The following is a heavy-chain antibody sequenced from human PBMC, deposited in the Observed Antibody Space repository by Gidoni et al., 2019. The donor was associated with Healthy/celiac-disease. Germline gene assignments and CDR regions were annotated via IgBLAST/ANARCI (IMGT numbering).Heavy chain of an antibody. CDR2: TYDRAKWYN. Sequence: QVQLQQSGPGLVKPSQTLSLTCALSGDSVSSNSADWNWIRQSPSRGLEWLGRTYDRAKWYNDYSVSVKSRITINPDTSKNQFCRQLNSVTPEDTAVYYGAREMGYSSGWPANWFDPWGQGTLVTVSS. D-gene: IGHD6-19*01. CDR1: GDSVSSNSAD. CDR3: AREMGYSSGWPANWFDP. V-gene: IGHV6-1*01. J-gene: IGHJ5*02.